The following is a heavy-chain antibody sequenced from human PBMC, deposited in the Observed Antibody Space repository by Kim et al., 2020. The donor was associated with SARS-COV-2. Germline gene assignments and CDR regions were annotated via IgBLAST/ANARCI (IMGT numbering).Heavy chain of an antibody. V-gene: IGHV6-1*01. CDR1: GDSVSSNSAA. CDR2: TYFRSKYYN. D-gene: IGHD1-26*01. J-gene: IGHJ2*01. Sequence: SQTLSLTCDISGDSVSSNSAAWNWIRQSPSRGLEWLGRTYFRSKYYNDFAISVKSRIIISPDTSKNQFSLQLNSGTPEDTAVYYCARSGSSGHWYFDLWGRGTLVTVSS. CDR3: ARSGSSGHWYFDL.